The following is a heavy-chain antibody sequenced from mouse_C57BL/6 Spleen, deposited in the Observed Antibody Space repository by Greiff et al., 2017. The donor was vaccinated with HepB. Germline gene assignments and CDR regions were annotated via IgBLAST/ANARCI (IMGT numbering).Heavy chain of an antibody. V-gene: IGHV1-4*01. CDR3: ASDGSSPDYFDD. CDR1: GYTFTSYT. J-gene: IGHJ2*01. CDR2: INPSSGYT. D-gene: IGHD1-1*01. Sequence: VQLQQSGAELARPGASVKMSCKASGYTFTSYTMHWVKQRPGQGLEWIGYINPSSGYTKYNQKFKDKATLTADKSSSTAYMQLSSLTSEDSAVYYCASDGSSPDYFDDWGQGTTLTVSS.